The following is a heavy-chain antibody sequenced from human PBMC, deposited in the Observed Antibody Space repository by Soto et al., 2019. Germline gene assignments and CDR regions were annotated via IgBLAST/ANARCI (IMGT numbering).Heavy chain of an antibody. V-gene: IGHV1-69*01. D-gene: IGHD5-12*01. CDR1: GGTFSSYA. Sequence: QVQLVQSGAEVKKPGSSVKVSCKASGGTFSSYAISWVRQAPGQGLEWMGGLIPIFGTANYAQKFQGRVTITADESTSTAYMELSGLRSEDTAVYYCARDRKEVEMATNSLNDWGQGTLVTVSS. CDR2: LIPIFGTA. CDR3: ARDRKEVEMATNSLND. J-gene: IGHJ4*02.